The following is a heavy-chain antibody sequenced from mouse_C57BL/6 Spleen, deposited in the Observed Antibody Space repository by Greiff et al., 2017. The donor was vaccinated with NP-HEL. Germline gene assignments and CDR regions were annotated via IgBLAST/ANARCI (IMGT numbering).Heavy chain of an antibody. Sequence: QVQLQQPGTEVVKPGASVKLSCQASGYTFTSSWMHWVKQRPGQGLEWIGNINPSNGGTNYNEKFKSKATLTVDKSSSTAYMQFSSLTSEDSAVDYGARSHYYGSGWGYWGQGTTLTVSS. CDR1: GYTFTSSW. J-gene: IGHJ2*01. D-gene: IGHD1-1*01. CDR2: INPSNGGT. CDR3: ARSHYYGSGWGY. V-gene: IGHV1-53*01.